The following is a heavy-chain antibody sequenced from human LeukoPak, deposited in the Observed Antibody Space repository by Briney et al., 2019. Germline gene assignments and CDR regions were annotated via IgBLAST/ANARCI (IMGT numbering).Heavy chain of an antibody. D-gene: IGHD2-21*01. Sequence: PSETLSLTCTVSGGSVGSSDSYWVWVRQPPGKGLEWVGSIYYGGTTHYSPSLKSRLTISADTSRNHFSLSLTSVTAADTAVYFCARRGLVVIPVWGQGTLVTVSS. CDR1: GGSVGSSDSY. CDR3: ARRGLVVIPV. CDR2: IYYGGTT. J-gene: IGHJ4*02. V-gene: IGHV4-39*01.